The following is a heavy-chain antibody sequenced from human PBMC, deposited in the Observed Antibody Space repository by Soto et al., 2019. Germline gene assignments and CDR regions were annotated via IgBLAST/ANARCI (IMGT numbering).Heavy chain of an antibody. D-gene: IGHD3-3*01. J-gene: IGHJ6*02. CDR1: VFIFSDYY. CDR3: ARAWKIEKFGVISMSKGLDV. V-gene: IGHV3-11*01. CDR2: SSNRDRST. Sequence: PGGSLRLACAASVFIFSDYYMTWIRQAPGKGLEWLSCSSNRDRSTYYADSVKDRFVVSKDNAKNLVYLQMNSLRAEDTAVYFCARAWKIEKFGVISMSKGLDVWGQGTTVTVSS.